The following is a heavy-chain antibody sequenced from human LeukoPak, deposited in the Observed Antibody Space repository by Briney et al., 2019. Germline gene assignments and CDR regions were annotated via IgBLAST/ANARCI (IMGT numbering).Heavy chain of an antibody. D-gene: IGHD3-10*01. V-gene: IGHV4-59*01. CDR2: IYYSGST. CDR1: GGSISSYY. Sequence: PSETLSLTCTVSGGSISSYYWSWIRQPPGKGLEWIGYIYYSGSTNYNPSLKSRVTISVDTSKNQFSLKLSSVTAADTAVYYCAREVSEGSNWFDPWGQGTLVTVSS. CDR3: AREVSEGSNWFDP. J-gene: IGHJ5*02.